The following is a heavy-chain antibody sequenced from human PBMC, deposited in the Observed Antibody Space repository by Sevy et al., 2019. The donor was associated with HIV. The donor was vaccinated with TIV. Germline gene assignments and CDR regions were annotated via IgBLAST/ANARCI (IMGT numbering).Heavy chain of an antibody. CDR1: GGTFSSYA. CDR3: AMRGSSPGVGDY. V-gene: IGHV1-69*10. Sequence: ASVKVSCKASGGTFSSYAISWVRQAPGQGLEWMGGTIPILGIANYAQKFQGRVTITADKSTSTAYMELSSLRSEDTAVYYCAMRGSSPGVGDYWGQGTLVTVSS. D-gene: IGHD6-6*01. J-gene: IGHJ4*02. CDR2: TIPILGIA.